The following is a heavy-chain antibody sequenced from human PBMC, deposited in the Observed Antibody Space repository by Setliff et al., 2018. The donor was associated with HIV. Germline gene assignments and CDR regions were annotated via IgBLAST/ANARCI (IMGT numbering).Heavy chain of an antibody. V-gene: IGHV3-48*04. D-gene: IGHD3-22*01. CDR3: ARKYYDSSGQHSDAFDI. CDR1: GFTFSSYS. CDR2: TSSSGATI. Sequence: GGSLRLSCAASGFTFSSYSMNWVRQAPGKGLDWVSYTSSSGATIYYADSVKGRFTIYRDNTKNSLYLQMNILRTEDTAVYYCARKYYDSSGQHSDAFDIWGQGTLVTVSS. J-gene: IGHJ3*02.